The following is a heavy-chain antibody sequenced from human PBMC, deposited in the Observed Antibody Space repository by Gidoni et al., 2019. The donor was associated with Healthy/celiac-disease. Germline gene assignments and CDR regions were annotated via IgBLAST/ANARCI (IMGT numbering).Heavy chain of an antibody. CDR1: GFTFSSYA. CDR3: ARDGNYYDSSGYYPDLVAYYYYGMDV. D-gene: IGHD3-22*01. Sequence: QVQLVESGGGVVKPGRSLRLSCAASGFTFSSYAMHWVSQAPGTGLEGLAVKSYDGSNKSYADSVKGRFTISRDNSKNTLYLQMNSLRAEDTAVYYCARDGNYYDSSGYYPDLVAYYYYGMDVWGQGTTVTVSS. CDR2: KSYDGSNK. V-gene: IGHV3-30-3*01. J-gene: IGHJ6*02.